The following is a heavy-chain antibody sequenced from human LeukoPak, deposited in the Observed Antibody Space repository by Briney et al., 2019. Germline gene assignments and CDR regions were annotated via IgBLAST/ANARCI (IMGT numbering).Heavy chain of an antibody. CDR2: FSGVGGGGST. J-gene: IGHJ4*02. V-gene: IGHV3-23*01. CDR1: GFTFSSYA. CDR3: ASASDSTGYPQLPFDY. Sequence: PGGSLRLSCAASGFTFSSYAMSWVRQAPGKGLEWVSGFSGVGGGGSTFYADSVKGRFTISRDNSKSTLYLQMNSLRAEDTALYYCASASDSTGYPQLPFDYWGQGTLVTVSS. D-gene: IGHD3-22*01.